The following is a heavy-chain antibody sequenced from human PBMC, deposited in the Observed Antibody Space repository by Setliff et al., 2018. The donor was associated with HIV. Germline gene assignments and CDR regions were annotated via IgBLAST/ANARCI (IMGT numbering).Heavy chain of an antibody. CDR3: ARGSPTAGDY. J-gene: IGHJ4*02. Sequence: VKVSCKASGYTFTSYDVNWVRQAPGQGLEWMGWMNPNSGNTGYAQNFQGRVTMTRNTSISTAYMELTSLRFEDTAVYYCARGSPTAGDYWGQGTLVTVSS. V-gene: IGHV1-8*01. CDR1: GYTFTSYD. CDR2: MNPNSGNT.